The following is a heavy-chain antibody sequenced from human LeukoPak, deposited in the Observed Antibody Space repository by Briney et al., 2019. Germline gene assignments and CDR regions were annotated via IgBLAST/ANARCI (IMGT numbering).Heavy chain of an antibody. J-gene: IGHJ4*02. CDR2: ISTDKGDT. V-gene: IGHV1-18*01. Sequence: ASVKVSCKASGYTFTSYGISWVRQAPGQGLEWMGWISTDKGDTNYAQKVQGRVTMTTDKSTSTAYMELRSLRSDDTAVYYCARDWSRETLPDYWGQGTLVTVSS. CDR3: ARDWSRETLPDY. D-gene: IGHD1-26*01. CDR1: GYTFTSYG.